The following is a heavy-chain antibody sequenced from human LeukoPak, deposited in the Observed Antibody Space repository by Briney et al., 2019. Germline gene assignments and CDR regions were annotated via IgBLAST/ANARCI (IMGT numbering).Heavy chain of an antibody. CDR1: GYTFTGYY. Sequence: ASVKVSCKASGYTFTGYYMPWVRQAPGQGLEWMGWINPNSGGTNYAQKFQGRVTMTRDTSISTAYMELSRLRSDDTAVYYCARVYLSGSYYLLDYWGQGTLVTVSS. D-gene: IGHD1-26*01. V-gene: IGHV1-2*02. CDR2: INPNSGGT. J-gene: IGHJ4*02. CDR3: ARVYLSGSYYLLDY.